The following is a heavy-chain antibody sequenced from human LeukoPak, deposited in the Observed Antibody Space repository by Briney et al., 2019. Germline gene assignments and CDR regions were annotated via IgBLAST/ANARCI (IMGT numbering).Heavy chain of an antibody. CDR3: ARDQDGFDP. Sequence: SETLSLTCTVSGGSISSSSYYWGWIRQPPGKGLEWIGSIYYSGSTYYNPSLKSRVTISVDTSKNQFSLKLSSVTAADTAVYYCARDQDGFDPWGQGTLVTVSS. CDR2: IYYSGST. J-gene: IGHJ5*02. V-gene: IGHV4-39*07. CDR1: GGSISSSSYY.